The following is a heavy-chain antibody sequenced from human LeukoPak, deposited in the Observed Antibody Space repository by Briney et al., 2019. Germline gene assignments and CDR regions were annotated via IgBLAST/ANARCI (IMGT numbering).Heavy chain of an antibody. Sequence: GGSLRLSCVTSGFTFSNYAMHWVRQAPGKGLEWVAVISYDGSNEYYADSVKGRFTISRDSSENTLYLQMNSLRVEDTAVYYCARVGYYSSGPFSYFDYWGQGTLVTVSS. J-gene: IGHJ4*02. V-gene: IGHV3-30-3*01. CDR3: ARVGYYSSGPFSYFDY. D-gene: IGHD3-10*01. CDR2: ISYDGSNE. CDR1: GFTFSNYA.